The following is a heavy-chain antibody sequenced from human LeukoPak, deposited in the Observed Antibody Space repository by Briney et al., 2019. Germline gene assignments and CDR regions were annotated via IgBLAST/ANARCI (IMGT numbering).Heavy chain of an antibody. J-gene: IGHJ4*02. CDR3: AKGDVITFGGLVVTFDY. V-gene: IGHV3-23*01. CDR1: GFTFSSYW. Sequence: GGSLRLSCAASGFTFSSYWMHWVRQAPGKGLEWVSAISASGGSPYYADSVKGRFTISRDNSKNTLYLQMNSLRAEDTAVYYCAKGDVITFGGLVVTFDYWGQGTLVTVSS. D-gene: IGHD3-16*02. CDR2: ISASGGSP.